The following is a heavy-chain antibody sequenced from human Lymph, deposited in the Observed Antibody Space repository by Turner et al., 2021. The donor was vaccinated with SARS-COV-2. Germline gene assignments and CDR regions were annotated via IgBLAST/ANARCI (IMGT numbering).Heavy chain of an antibody. J-gene: IGHJ4*02. D-gene: IGHD5-12*01. Sequence: EVQLVQSGAEVKKPGESLKISCKGSGYSFPTYWTGWVRQMPGKGLGWMGIIYPGDSDTRYSPSFQGQVTISADKSISTAYLQWSSLKASDTAMYYCARLPIARGYSGYDFYYFDYWGQGTLFTVSS. CDR1: GYSFPTYW. CDR3: ARLPIARGYSGYDFYYFDY. V-gene: IGHV5-51*01. CDR2: IYPGDSDT.